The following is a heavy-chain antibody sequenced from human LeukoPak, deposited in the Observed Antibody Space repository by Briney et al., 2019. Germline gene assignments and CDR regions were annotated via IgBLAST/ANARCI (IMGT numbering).Heavy chain of an antibody. D-gene: IGHD3-22*01. J-gene: IGHJ4*02. CDR3: ARYYYDSSGYYYFDY. Sequence: PGGSLRLSCAASGFTFSSYELNWVRQAPGKGLECISYISSSGSIMYYADSVEGRFTISRDNAKNSLYLQMNSLRAEDTAVYYCARYYYDSSGYYYFDYWGQGTLVTVSS. CDR2: ISSSGSIM. V-gene: IGHV3-48*03. CDR1: GFTFSSYE.